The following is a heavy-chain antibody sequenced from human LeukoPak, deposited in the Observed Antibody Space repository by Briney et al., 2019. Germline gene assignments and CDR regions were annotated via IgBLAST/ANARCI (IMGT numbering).Heavy chain of an antibody. J-gene: IGHJ4*02. CDR2: INPNSGGT. Sequence: EASVKVSCKASGYTFTSYDINWVRQATGQGLEWMGRINPNSGGTNYAQKFQARVTMTRDTSISTAYMELSRLRSDDTALYYCARAAYYYDGSGYYLGDWGQGTLVTVSS. CDR3: ARAAYYYDGSGYYLGD. D-gene: IGHD3-22*01. CDR1: GYTFTSYD. V-gene: IGHV1-2*06.